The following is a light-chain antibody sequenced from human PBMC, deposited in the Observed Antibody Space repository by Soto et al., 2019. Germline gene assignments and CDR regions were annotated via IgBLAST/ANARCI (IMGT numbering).Light chain of an antibody. CDR1: SSDIGTYTF. CDR2: DVT. CDR3: SSYTTSIPYV. J-gene: IGLJ1*01. V-gene: IGLV2-14*03. Sequence: QSVLTQPASVSGSPGQSITISCTGTSSDIGTYTFVSWYQQHPGKAPKLMIYDVTNRPSGISDRFSASKSGNTASLTISGLQAEDEADYYCSSYTTSIPYVFGTGTKVTVL.